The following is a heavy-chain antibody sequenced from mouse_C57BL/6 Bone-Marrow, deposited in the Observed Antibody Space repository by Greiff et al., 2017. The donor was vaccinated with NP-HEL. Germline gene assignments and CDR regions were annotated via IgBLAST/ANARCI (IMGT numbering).Heavy chain of an antibody. CDR1: GYTFTSYW. J-gene: IGHJ2*01. CDR3: ARKDYYGSSFDD. V-gene: IGHV1-69*01. D-gene: IGHD1-1*01. Sequence: QVQLQQPGAELVMPGASVKLSCKASGYTFTSYWMHWVKQRPGQGLEWIGEIDPSDSITNYTQKFKGKSPLTVDKSSSTADMQLSSLTSEDSAVYYCARKDYYGSSFDDWGQGTTLTVSS. CDR2: IDPSDSIT.